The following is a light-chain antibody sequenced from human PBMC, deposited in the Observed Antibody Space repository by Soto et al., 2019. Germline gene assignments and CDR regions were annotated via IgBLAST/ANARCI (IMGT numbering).Light chain of an antibody. CDR2: GAF. J-gene: IGKJ2*01. CDR3: QQYDKWPYT. CDR1: QISGTN. Sequence: ENVLTQSPATLSVSPGERATLSCRTSQISGTNLAWYQQKPGQAPRLLIYGAFIRAPGFPVRFRGTGSGSEFALTISSLQSEDGALYYCQQYDKWPYTFGQGNNLEIK. V-gene: IGKV3-15*01.